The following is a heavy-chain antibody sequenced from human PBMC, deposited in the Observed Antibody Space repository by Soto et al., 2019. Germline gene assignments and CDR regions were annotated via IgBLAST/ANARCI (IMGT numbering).Heavy chain of an antibody. V-gene: IGHV4-39*01. Sequence: XETLSLPSTVSGGSLSSSKYYWGWIRQPPGKGLEWIGSIYYSGITYYKPSLKSRVTISVDTSKNQFSLKLSSVTAADTAVYYCANIVEMATEFDDWGQGTLVTVSS. D-gene: IGHD5-12*01. J-gene: IGHJ4*02. CDR3: ANIVEMATEFDD. CDR1: GGSLSSSKYY. CDR2: IYYSGIT.